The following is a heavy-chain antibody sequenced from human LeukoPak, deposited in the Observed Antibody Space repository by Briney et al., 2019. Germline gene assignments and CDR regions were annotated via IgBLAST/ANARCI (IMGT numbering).Heavy chain of an antibody. V-gene: IGHV1-46*01. CDR2: INPSGGST. Sequence: ASVKVSCKASGYTFTGYDMHWVRQAPGQGLEWMGIINPSGGSTSYAQKFQGRVTMTRDMSTSTVYMELSSLRSEDTVVYYCARGNSGSYSALDYWGQGTLVTVSS. J-gene: IGHJ4*02. CDR1: GYTFTGYD. D-gene: IGHD1-26*01. CDR3: ARGNSGSYSALDY.